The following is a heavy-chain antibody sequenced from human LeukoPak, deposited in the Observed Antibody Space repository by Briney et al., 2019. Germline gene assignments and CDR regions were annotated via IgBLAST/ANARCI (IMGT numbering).Heavy chain of an antibody. CDR1: GGSISNYY. D-gene: IGHD3-22*01. V-gene: IGHV4-4*07. CDR2: IYASGIT. J-gene: IGHJ4*02. CDR3: ARRDSSGYYVY. Sequence: SETLSLTCTVSGGSISNYYWVWIRHRARPGLWWIGRIYASGITNYNRYLKSRVTMSVGTSKNQFSVKLGSVTAADTAVYDCARRDSSGYYVYWGRGALVSVSS.